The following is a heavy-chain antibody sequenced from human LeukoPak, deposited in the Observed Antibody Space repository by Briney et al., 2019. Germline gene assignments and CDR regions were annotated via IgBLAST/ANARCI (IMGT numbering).Heavy chain of an antibody. CDR2: VHHSGTS. Sequence: SGTLSLTCSVSGDSIRRYFWSWIRLSPGQGLEWIGYVHHSGTSRYKPSLESRVTMSLDTSENQFSLTLKSVTAADTALYYCAGAEIDRLRSPGTLYYIDTWGPGTLVTVSS. CDR3: AGAEIDRLRSPGTLYYIDT. V-gene: IGHV4-59*01. J-gene: IGHJ5*02. D-gene: IGHD5-12*01. CDR1: GDSIRRYF.